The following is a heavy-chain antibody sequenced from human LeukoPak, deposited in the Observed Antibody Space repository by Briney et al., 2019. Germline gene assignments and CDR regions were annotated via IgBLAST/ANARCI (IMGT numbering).Heavy chain of an antibody. CDR2: IKQDGSAK. D-gene: IGHD5-12*01. CDR1: GFSLMTYW. J-gene: IGHJ4*02. Sequence: GGALRLSCAASGFSLMTYWMSWVRQAPGKGLERGANIKQDGSAKNYVDSVRGRFTISRDNAKNSLYLQLNSLRAEDTAVYYCAGCAGNSCYFDYWGQGTLVIVSP. V-gene: IGHV3-7*01. CDR3: AGCAGNSCYFDY.